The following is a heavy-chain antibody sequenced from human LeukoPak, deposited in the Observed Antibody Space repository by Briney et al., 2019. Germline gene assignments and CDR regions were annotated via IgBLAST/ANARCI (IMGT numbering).Heavy chain of an antibody. J-gene: IGHJ4*02. CDR3: AKDIVKGSASGTFDH. Sequence: GGSLRLSCSGSGFTFEDYGMHCVRQAPGKGLEWVASISWNSGHLGYGDSVEGRFTVSRDNAKNSLSLEMNSLRVEDTAFYFCAKDIVKGSASGTFDHWGQGTLVTVSS. CDR1: GFTFEDYG. D-gene: IGHD3-10*01. V-gene: IGHV3-9*01. CDR2: ISWNSGHL.